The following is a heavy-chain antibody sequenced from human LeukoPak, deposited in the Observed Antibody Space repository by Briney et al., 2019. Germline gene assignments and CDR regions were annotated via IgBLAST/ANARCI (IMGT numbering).Heavy chain of an antibody. Sequence: GASVTVSCKASGYTFTSYGISWVRQAPGQGLEWMGWISAYNGNTNYAQTLQGRVTMTTDTSTSTAYMELRSLRSDDTAVYYCARAAGVLYYDFWSGYYKGDNWFDPWGQGTLVTVSS. D-gene: IGHD3-3*01. J-gene: IGHJ5*02. CDR2: ISAYNGNT. CDR1: GYTFTSYG. V-gene: IGHV1-18*01. CDR3: ARAAGVLYYDFWSGYYKGDNWFDP.